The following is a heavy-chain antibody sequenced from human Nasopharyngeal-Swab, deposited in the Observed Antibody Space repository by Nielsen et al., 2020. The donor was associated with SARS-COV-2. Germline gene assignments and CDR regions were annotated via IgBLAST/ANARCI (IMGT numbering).Heavy chain of an antibody. D-gene: IGHD6-13*01. CDR1: GDSVSNNRAA. CDR3: ARIQQQLLGIV. CDR2: TYYRSQWNY. V-gene: IGHV6-1*01. Sequence: LRLSCAISGDSVSNNRAAWSWIRQSPSRGLEWLGRTYYRSQWNYDYADSVRGRVTVNPDTSRNQVSLHLNSVTPEDTAVYYCARIQQQLLGIVWGQGTMVIVSS. J-gene: IGHJ3*01.